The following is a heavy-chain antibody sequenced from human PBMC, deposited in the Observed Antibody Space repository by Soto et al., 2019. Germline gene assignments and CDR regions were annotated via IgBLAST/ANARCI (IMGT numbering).Heavy chain of an antibody. Sequence: SETLSLTCTVSGGSISSGGYYWSWIRQHPGKGLEWIGYIYYSGSTYYNPSLKSRVTISVDTSKNQFSLKLSSVTAADTAVYYCARAGGIAAAGTFPPPPYYFDYWGQGTLVTVSS. J-gene: IGHJ4*02. V-gene: IGHV4-31*03. D-gene: IGHD6-13*01. CDR3: ARAGGIAAAGTFPPPPYYFDY. CDR1: GGSISSGGYY. CDR2: IYYSGST.